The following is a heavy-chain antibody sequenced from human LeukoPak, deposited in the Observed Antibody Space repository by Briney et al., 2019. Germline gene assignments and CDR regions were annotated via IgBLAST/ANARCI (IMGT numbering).Heavy chain of an antibody. V-gene: IGHV3-23*01. CDR1: GFTFSSYA. CDR2: ISGSGGST. Sequence: GGSLRLSCAASGFTFSSYAMSWVRQAPGKGLEWVSAISGSGGSTYYADSVKGRFTISRDNSKNTLYLQMNSLRAEDTAVYYCAKDSNVGTAMVTDEAFDIWGQGTMVTVSS. CDR3: AKDSNVGTAMVTDEAFDI. J-gene: IGHJ3*02. D-gene: IGHD5-18*01.